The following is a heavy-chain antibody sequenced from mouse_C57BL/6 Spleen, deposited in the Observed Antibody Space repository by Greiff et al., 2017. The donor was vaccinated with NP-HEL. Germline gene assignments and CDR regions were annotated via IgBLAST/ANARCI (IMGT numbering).Heavy chain of an antibody. CDR1: GYTFTDYE. D-gene: IGHD1-1*01. CDR3: TRGLFVGENHFDV. CDR2: IDPETGGT. Sequence: QVQLKQSGAELVRPGASVTLSCKASGYTFTDYEMHWVKQTPVHGLEWIGAIDPETGGTAYNQKFKGKAILTADKSSSTAYMELRSLTSEDSAVYYCTRGLFVGENHFDVWGTGTTVTVSS. J-gene: IGHJ1*03. V-gene: IGHV1-15*01.